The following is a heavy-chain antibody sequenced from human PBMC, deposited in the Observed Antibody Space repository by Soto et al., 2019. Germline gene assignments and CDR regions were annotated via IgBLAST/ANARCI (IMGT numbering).Heavy chain of an antibody. CDR1: GYTFTSYG. J-gene: IGHJ6*02. V-gene: IGHV1-18*01. CDR3: ARVGTAAAGTLEDYYYGMDV. D-gene: IGHD6-13*01. Sequence: QVPLVQSGAEVKKPGASVKVSCKASGYTFTSYGISWVRQAPGQGLEWMGWISAYNGNTNYAQKLQGRVTMTTDTSTSTAYMELRSLRSDDTAVYYCARVGTAAAGTLEDYYYGMDVWGQGTTVTVSS. CDR2: ISAYNGNT.